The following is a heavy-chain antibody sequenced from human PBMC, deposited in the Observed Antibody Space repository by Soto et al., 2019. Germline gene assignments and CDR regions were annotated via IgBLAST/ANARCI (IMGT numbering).Heavy chain of an antibody. J-gene: IGHJ3*02. CDR2: IYWDDDK. Sequence: QITLKESGPTLVKPTQTLTLTCTFSGFSLSTSRVGVGWIRQPPGKALEWLALIYWDDDKRYRPSLKNRLTITKDTSKNQVVLTMTNMDPVDTATYYCVHTQDSGDYVTYDAFDIWGQGTMVTVSS. D-gene: IGHD4-17*01. V-gene: IGHV2-5*02. CDR3: VHTQDSGDYVTYDAFDI. CDR1: GFSLSTSRVG.